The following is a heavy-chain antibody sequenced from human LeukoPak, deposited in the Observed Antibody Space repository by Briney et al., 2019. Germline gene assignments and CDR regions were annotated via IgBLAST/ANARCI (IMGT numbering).Heavy chain of an antibody. CDR3: ARDEMPTFDAFDM. CDR2: IYYSGST. Sequence: SETLSLTCTVSGGSISSYYWSWIRQPPGKGLEWLGYIYYSGSTNYNPSLKSRVTISVDTSKNQFSLKLSSVTAADTAVYYCARDEMPTFDAFDMWGQGTMVTVSS. V-gene: IGHV4-59*12. CDR1: GGSISSYY. D-gene: IGHD2-2*01. J-gene: IGHJ3*02.